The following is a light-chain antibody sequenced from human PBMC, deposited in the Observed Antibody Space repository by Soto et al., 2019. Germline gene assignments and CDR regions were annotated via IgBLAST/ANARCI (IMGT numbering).Light chain of an antibody. J-gene: IGKJ4*01. CDR2: GAS. Sequence: IVLTQSPGTLSLSPGERATLSCRASQSVSSSYLAWYQQKPGQAPRLLIYGASSRATGIPDRFSGSGSGTDFTLTISRLEPEDFALNYWANSGIYTLLTFGGRTIVDIK. V-gene: IGKV3-20*01. CDR3: ANSGIYTLLT. CDR1: QSVSSSY.